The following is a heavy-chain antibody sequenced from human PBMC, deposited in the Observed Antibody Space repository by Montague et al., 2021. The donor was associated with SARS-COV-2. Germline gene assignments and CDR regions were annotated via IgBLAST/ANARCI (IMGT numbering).Heavy chain of an antibody. Sequence: SGSTNYNPSLKSRVTISVDTPKNQFSLKLSCVTAADTAVYYCARGREYSSSAGFDYWGQGTLGTV. CDR3: ARGREYSSSAGFDY. CDR2: SGST. J-gene: IGHJ4*02. D-gene: IGHD6-6*01. V-gene: IGHV4-59*09.